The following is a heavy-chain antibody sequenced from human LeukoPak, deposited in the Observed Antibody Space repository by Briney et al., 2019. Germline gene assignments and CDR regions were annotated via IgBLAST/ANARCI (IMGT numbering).Heavy chain of an antibody. CDR1: GFTFSSYW. CDR3: ATSPVIAVD. V-gene: IGHV3-74*01. J-gene: IGHJ4*02. Sequence: GGSLRLSCAASGFTFSSYWMSWIRQPPGKGLEWVSRIESDGSSTSYADSVKGRFTISRDNAKNTVYLQINSLRAEDTAVYYCATSPVIAVDWGQGTLVTVSS. D-gene: IGHD3-22*01. CDR2: IESDGSST.